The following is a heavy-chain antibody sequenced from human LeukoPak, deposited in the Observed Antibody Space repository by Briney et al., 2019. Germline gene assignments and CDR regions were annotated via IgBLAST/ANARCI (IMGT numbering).Heavy chain of an antibody. CDR2: IKPDGSGK. CDR1: GFTFSSYW. V-gene: IGHV3-7*04. Sequence: PGGSLRLSCAASGFTFSSYWMNWVRQAPGRGLEWVANIKPDGSGKYYVDSVKGRITISRDNAKNSLYLQMNSLRAEDTAVYYCARQNFEYWAQGTLVTVSS. CDR3: ARQNFEY. J-gene: IGHJ4*02.